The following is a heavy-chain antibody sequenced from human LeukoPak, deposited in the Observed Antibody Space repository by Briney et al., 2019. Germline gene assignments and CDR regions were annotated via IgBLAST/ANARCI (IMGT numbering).Heavy chain of an antibody. CDR2: VYYSGST. D-gene: IGHD4-17*01. CDR1: GGSISSSSYY. Sequence: PSETLSLTCTVSGGSISSSSYYWGWIRQPPGKELEWIGSVYYSGSTYYNPSLKSRLTISVDASSNHFSLKLSSVTAADTAVYYCARHSSEYGDYVFDYWGQGTLVTASS. CDR3: ARHSSEYGDYVFDY. V-gene: IGHV4-39*01. J-gene: IGHJ4*02.